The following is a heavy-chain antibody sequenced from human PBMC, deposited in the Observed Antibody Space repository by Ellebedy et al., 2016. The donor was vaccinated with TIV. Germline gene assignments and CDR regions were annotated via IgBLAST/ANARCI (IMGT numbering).Heavy chain of an antibody. Sequence: SETLSLTXAVSGASISSGGYSWSWIRQPPGKGLEWIGYIFHSGSTYYNPSLKSRVTISVDRSKNQFSLKLSSVTAADTAVYYCARLHSRYDSNYGAFDFWGQGTMVTVSS. CDR1: GASISSGGYS. D-gene: IGHD4/OR15-4a*01. CDR2: IFHSGST. CDR3: ARLHSRYDSNYGAFDF. V-gene: IGHV4-30-2*01. J-gene: IGHJ3*01.